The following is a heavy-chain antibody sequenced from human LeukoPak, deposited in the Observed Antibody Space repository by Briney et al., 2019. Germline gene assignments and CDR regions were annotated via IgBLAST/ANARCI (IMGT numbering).Heavy chain of an antibody. D-gene: IGHD3-16*01. V-gene: IGHV4-34*01. J-gene: IGHJ4*02. CDR1: GGPFSGYY. Sequence: SETLSLTCAVYGGPFSGYYWSWIRQPPGKGLEWIGEINHSGSTNYNPSLKSRVTISVDMSKNQFSLKLSSVTAADTAVYYCARDVGGYANWGQGTLVTVSS. CDR3: ARDVGGYAN. CDR2: INHSGST.